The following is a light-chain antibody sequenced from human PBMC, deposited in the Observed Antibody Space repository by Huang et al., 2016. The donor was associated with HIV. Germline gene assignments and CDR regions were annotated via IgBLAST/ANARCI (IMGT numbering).Light chain of an antibody. Sequence: EIVLTQSPATLSLSPGERATLSCRASQSVSSYLAWYQQKPGQAPRLLIYDASNRATGIPARFSGSGSGTDFTLTISSLEPEDVAVYYCQQRYNWQITFGQGTRLEIK. CDR3: QQRYNWQIT. J-gene: IGKJ5*01. V-gene: IGKV3-11*01. CDR2: DAS. CDR1: QSVSSY.